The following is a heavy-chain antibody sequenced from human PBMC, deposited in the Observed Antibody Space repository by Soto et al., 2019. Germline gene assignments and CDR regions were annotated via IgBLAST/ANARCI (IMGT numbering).Heavy chain of an antibody. Sequence: GGSLRLSCAASGFTFSSYAMSWVRQAPGKGLEWVSAISGSGGSTYYEDSVKGRFTITRDNSKNTPYLQMNSLRAEDTAVYYCAKDHSIAAASGFDYWGQGTLVTVSS. J-gene: IGHJ4*02. CDR2: ISGSGGST. V-gene: IGHV3-23*01. D-gene: IGHD6-13*01. CDR1: GFTFSSYA. CDR3: AKDHSIAAASGFDY.